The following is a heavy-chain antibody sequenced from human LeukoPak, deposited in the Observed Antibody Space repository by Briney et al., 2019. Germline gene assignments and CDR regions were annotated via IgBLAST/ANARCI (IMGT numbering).Heavy chain of an antibody. CDR3: ARDHIVVVPAAENGFDY. CDR2: INHSGST. V-gene: IGHV4-34*01. CDR1: GGCFSGYY. D-gene: IGHD2-2*01. J-gene: IGHJ4*02. Sequence: PSETLSLTCAVYGGCFSGYYWSWIRQPPGKGLEWIGEINHSGSTNYNPSLKSRVTISVDTPKNQFSLKLSSVTAADTAVYYCARDHIVVVPAAENGFDYWGQGTLVTVSS.